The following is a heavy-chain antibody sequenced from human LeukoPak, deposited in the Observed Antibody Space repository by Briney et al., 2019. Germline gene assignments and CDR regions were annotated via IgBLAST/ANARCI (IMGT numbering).Heavy chain of an antibody. D-gene: IGHD3-10*01. CDR3: ARDPYYYGSGSYYRPGLDY. Sequence: SVKVSCKASGGTFSSYAISWVRQAPGQGLEWMGGIIPIFGTANYAQRFQGRVTITADESTSTAYMELSSLRSEDTAVYYCARDPYYYGSGSYYRPGLDYWGQGTLVTVSS. V-gene: IGHV1-69*01. CDR2: IIPIFGTA. J-gene: IGHJ4*02. CDR1: GGTFSSYA.